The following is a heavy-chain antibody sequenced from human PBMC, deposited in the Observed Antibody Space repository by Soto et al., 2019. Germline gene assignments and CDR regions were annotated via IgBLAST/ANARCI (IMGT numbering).Heavy chain of an antibody. CDR1: GFTFSSYW. J-gene: IGHJ6*03. D-gene: IGHD6-6*01. CDR3: ARGHSSYLYYYYYMDV. Sequence: GGSLRLSCAASGFTFSSYWMHWVRQAPGKGLVWVSRINSDGSSTSYADSVKGRFTISRDNAKNTLYLQMNSLRAEDTAVYYCARGHSSYLYYYYYMDVWGKGTTVTVSS. CDR2: INSDGSST. V-gene: IGHV3-74*01.